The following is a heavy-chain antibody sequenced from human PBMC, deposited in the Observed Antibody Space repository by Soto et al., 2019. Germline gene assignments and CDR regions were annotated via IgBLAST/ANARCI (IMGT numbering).Heavy chain of an antibody. CDR2: ISGSGGST. D-gene: IGHD5-12*01. Sequence: GGPLRLSCAAAGFTFIGYAMSWVRQDPGKGLEWVSAISGSGGSTYYADSVKGRFTISRDNSKNTLYLQMNSLRAEDTAVYYCAKDDSPLDIVATKLDYWGQGTLVTVSS. CDR1: GFTFIGYA. CDR3: AKDDSPLDIVATKLDY. V-gene: IGHV3-23*01. J-gene: IGHJ4*02.